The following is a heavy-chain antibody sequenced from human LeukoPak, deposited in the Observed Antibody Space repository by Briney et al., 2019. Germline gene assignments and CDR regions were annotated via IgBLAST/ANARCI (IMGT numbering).Heavy chain of an antibody. J-gene: IGHJ5*02. Sequence: GGSLRLSCAASGFSFGGYALHWVRQAPGKGLEWVASISWNSGDIVHADSVKGRFTISRDNSKNTLYLQMNSLRAEDTAVYYCARDFQQLVPNYWFDPWGQGTLVTVSS. CDR3: ARDFQQLVPNYWFDP. CDR1: GFSFGGYA. D-gene: IGHD6-13*01. V-gene: IGHV3-9*01. CDR2: ISWNSGDI.